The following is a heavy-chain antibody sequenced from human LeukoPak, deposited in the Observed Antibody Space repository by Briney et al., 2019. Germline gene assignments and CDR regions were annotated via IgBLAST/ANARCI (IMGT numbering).Heavy chain of an antibody. Sequence: GGSLRLSCTGSGFTFRTYAFSWVRQAPGKGLEWVSYISRSGDTIYYADSVEGRFTISRDNAKNSLYMQMNSLRDEDTALYYCARSGYDIVFDYWGQGTLVTVSS. CDR3: ARSGYDIVFDY. J-gene: IGHJ4*02. CDR1: GFTFRTYA. D-gene: IGHD5-12*01. V-gene: IGHV3-48*03. CDR2: ISRSGDTI.